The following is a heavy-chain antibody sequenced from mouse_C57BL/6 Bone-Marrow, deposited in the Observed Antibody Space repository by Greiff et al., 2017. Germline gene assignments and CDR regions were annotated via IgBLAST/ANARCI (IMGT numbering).Heavy chain of an antibody. V-gene: IGHV5-17*01. CDR1: GFTFSDYG. J-gene: IGHJ4*01. Sequence: EVMLVESGGGLVKPGGSLKLSCAASGFTFSDYGLHWVRQAPEKGLEWVAYISSGSSTIYYADTVTGRFTISRDNAKNTLFLQMTSLRSEDTAMYYCARQGNYVAMDYWGQGTSVTVSS. CDR2: ISSGSSTI. CDR3: ARQGNYVAMDY. D-gene: IGHD1-1*01.